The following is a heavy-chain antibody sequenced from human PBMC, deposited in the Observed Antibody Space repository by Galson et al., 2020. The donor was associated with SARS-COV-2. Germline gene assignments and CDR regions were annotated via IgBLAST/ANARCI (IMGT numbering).Heavy chain of an antibody. CDR2: IYYSGST. D-gene: IGHD2-2*01. V-gene: IGHV4-59*01. CDR1: GGSISSYY. J-gene: IGHJ6*03. Sequence: SETLSITCTVSGGSISSYYWSWIRQPPGKGLEWIGYIYYSGSTNYNPSLKSRVTISVDTSKNQFSLKLSSVTAADTAVYYCARVGLGYCSSTSCYSDYYYMDVWGKGTTVTVSS. CDR3: ARVGLGYCSSTSCYSDYYYMDV.